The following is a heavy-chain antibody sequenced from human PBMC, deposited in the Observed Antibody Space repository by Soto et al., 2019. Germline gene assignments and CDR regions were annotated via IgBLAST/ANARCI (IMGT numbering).Heavy chain of an antibody. CDR3: ARDGGIAAAGTSNWFDP. CDR1: GFTFSSYS. CDR2: ISSSSSTI. Sequence: EVQLVESGGGLVQPGGSLRLSCAASGFTFSSYSMNWVRQAPGKGLEWVSYISSSSSTIYYADTVKGRFTITRDNAKNSLYLQMTSLRDEDTAVYYCARDGGIAAAGTSNWFDPWGQGTLVTVSS. V-gene: IGHV3-48*02. D-gene: IGHD6-13*01. J-gene: IGHJ5*02.